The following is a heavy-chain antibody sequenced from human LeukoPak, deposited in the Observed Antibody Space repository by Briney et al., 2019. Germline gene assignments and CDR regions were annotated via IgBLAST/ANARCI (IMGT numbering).Heavy chain of an antibody. CDR3: ARGQTGDTRYYYYMDV. D-gene: IGHD7-27*01. J-gene: IGHJ6*03. Sequence: ASVKVSCKASGYTFTSYAMHWVRQAPGQRLEWMGWINAGNGNTKYSQEFQGRVTITRNTSISTAYMELSSLRSEDTAVYYCARGQTGDTRYYYYMDVWGKGTTVTVSS. CDR2: INAGNGNT. V-gene: IGHV1-3*03. CDR1: GYTFTSYA.